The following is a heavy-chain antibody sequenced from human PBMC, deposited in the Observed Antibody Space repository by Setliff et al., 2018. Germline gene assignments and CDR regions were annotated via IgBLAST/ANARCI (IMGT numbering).Heavy chain of an antibody. CDR1: GFTFSSYA. D-gene: IGHD1-26*01. CDR2: ISDSGIST. V-gene: IGHV3-23*01. CDR3: ARVGSKPQLGWFDP. Sequence: GGSLRLSCAASGFTFSSYAMNWVRQAPGKGLEWVSAISDSGISTYYADSVKGRFTISRDNARNTLYLQMNSLTAEDTAVYYCARVGSKPQLGWFDPWGQGTLVTVSS. J-gene: IGHJ5*02.